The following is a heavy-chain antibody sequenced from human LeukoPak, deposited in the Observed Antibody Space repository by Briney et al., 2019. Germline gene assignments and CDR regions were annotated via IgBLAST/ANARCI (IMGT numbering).Heavy chain of an antibody. D-gene: IGHD5-12*01. CDR2: ISGSGGST. J-gene: IGHJ4*02. CDR1: GFTFSSYG. CDR3: AKGPPGYSGYDLGGYFDY. V-gene: IGHV3-23*01. Sequence: GGSLRLSCAASGFTFSSYGMSWVRQAPGKGLEWVSAISGSGGSTYYADSVKGRFTISRDNSKNTLYLQMNSLRAEDTAVYYCAKGPPGYSGYDLGGYFDYWGQGTLVTVSS.